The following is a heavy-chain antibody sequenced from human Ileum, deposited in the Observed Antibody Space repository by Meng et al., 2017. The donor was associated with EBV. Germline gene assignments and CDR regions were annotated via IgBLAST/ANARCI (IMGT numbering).Heavy chain of an antibody. V-gene: IGHV4-4*02. D-gene: IGHD4-23*01. J-gene: IGHJ4*02. CDR2: IYHGGTT. CDR3: STYLYGGDEHYFDY. Sequence: QVQLQESGPGLVRPSXXLSLTCAVSGGSISGSHWWSWVRQPPGKGLEWIGEIYHGGTTNYNPSLKSRVTMSVDKSKNQFSLKLSSVTAADTAVYYCSTYLYGGDEHYFDYWGQGTLVTVSS. CDR1: GGSISGSHW.